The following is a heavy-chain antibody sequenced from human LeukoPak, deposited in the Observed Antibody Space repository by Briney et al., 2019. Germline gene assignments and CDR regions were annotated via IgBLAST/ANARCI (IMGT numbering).Heavy chain of an antibody. J-gene: IGHJ4*02. V-gene: IGHV3-23*01. CDR2: ISGSGSDT. CDR3: ARDPLISSSWYGERAYYFDY. Sequence: PGGSLRLSCAASGFTFSSHAMNWVRQAPGKGLEWVSVISGSGSDTYYADSVKGRFTISRDKSKNTLYLQMNSLRAEDTAVYYCARDPLISSSWYGERAYYFDYWGQGTLVTVSS. D-gene: IGHD6-13*01. CDR1: GFTFSSHA.